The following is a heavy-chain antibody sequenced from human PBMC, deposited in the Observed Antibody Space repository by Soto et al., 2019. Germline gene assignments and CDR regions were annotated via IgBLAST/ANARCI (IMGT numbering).Heavy chain of an antibody. V-gene: IGHV4-59*01. CDR2: IYYSGNT. J-gene: IGHJ3*02. Sequence: SETLSLTCTVSGGSISSYYWSWIRQPPGKGLEWIGYIYYSGNTNYNPSLKSRVTMSVDTSKNQFSLKLNSVTAADTAVYYCARADTTRGTMIVVVLAFDIWGQGTMVTVSS. CDR3: ARADTTRGTMIVVVLAFDI. D-gene: IGHD3-22*01. CDR1: GGSISSYY.